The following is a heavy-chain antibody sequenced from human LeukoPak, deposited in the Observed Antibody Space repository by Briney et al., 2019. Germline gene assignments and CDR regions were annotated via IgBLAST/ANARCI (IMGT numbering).Heavy chain of an antibody. CDR1: GFTFSSYG. V-gene: IGHV3-30*02. J-gene: IGHJ5*02. CDR2: IRYDGSNK. CDR3: AKDQYIVVVTAPEFDP. D-gene: IGHD2-21*02. Sequence: GGSLRLSCAASGFTFSSYGMHWVRQAPGKGLEWVAFIRYDGSNKYYADSVKGRFTISRDNSKNTLYLQMNSLGAEDTAVYYCAKDQYIVVVTAPEFDPWGQGTLVTVSS.